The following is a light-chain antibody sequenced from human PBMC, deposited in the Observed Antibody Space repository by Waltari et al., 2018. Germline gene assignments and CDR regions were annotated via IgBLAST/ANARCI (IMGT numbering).Light chain of an antibody. Sequence: DIQMTQSPSTLSASVGDRVTISCRASKSVGTWLAWYQQKPGKAPTLLIYMASSLESGVPSRFSASGSGTDFTLTISSLQPDDFATYSCQQYSSFSTFGQGTKV. CDR2: MAS. CDR1: KSVGTW. V-gene: IGKV1-5*03. J-gene: IGKJ2*01. CDR3: QQYSSFST.